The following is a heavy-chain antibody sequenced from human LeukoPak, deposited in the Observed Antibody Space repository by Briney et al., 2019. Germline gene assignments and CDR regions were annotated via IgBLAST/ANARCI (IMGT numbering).Heavy chain of an antibody. CDR1: GGSISSYY. D-gene: IGHD3-10*01. J-gene: IGHJ5*02. CDR2: IYYSGST. V-gene: IGHV4-59*01. Sequence: SETLSLTCTVSGGSISSYYWSWIRQPPGKGLEWIGYIYYSGSTNYNPSLKSRVTISVDTSKNQFSLKLSSVTAADTAVYYCARDRALRGVEGFDPWGQGTLVTVSS. CDR3: ARDRALRGVEGFDP.